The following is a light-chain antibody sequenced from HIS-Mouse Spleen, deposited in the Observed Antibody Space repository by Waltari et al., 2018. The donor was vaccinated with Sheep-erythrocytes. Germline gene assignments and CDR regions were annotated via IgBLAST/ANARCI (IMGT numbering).Light chain of an antibody. CDR1: SSDVGGYNY. CDR3: SSYAGSNNWV. V-gene: IGLV2-8*01. J-gene: IGLJ3*02. Sequence: QSALTQPPSASGSPGQSVTISCTGTSSDVGGYNYVSWYQQHPGKAPKLMIYEVSKRPPVVPHRFSGSKSGNTASLTVSGLQAEDEADYYCSSYAGSNNWVFGGGTKLTVL. CDR2: EVS.